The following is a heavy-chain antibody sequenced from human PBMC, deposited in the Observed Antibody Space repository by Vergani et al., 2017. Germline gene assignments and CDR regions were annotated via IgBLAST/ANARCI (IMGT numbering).Heavy chain of an antibody. Sequence: QVQLVQSGAEVKKPGASVKVSCKASGYSFTSYGISWVRQPPGQGLEWMGLISAYNGNTNYAQKLQGRVTMTTDTSTSTAYMELRSLRSDDTAVYYCAIDRKYDYVWGSYRRRGFDYWGQGTLVTVYS. CDR1: GYSFTSYG. J-gene: IGHJ4*02. V-gene: IGHV1-18*01. D-gene: IGHD3-16*02. CDR3: AIDRKYDYVWGSYRRRGFDY. CDR2: ISAYNGNT.